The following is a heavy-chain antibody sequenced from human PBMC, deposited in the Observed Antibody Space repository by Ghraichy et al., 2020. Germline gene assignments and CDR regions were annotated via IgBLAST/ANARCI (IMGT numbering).Heavy chain of an antibody. D-gene: IGHD5-12*01. CDR3: ARHVTPVGRGYSGYGLAGEIDY. CDR2: IYTSGST. V-gene: IGHV4-4*09. CDR1: GGSISSYY. J-gene: IGHJ4*02. Sequence: SQTLSLTCTVSGGSISSYYWSWIRQPPGKGLEWIGYIYTSGSTNYNPSLKSRVTISVDTSKNQFSLKLSSVTAADTAVYYCARHVTPVGRGYSGYGLAGEIDYWGQGTLVTVSS.